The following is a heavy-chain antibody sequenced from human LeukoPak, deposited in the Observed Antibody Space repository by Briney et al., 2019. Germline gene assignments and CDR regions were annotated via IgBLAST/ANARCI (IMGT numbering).Heavy chain of an antibody. Sequence: GGSLRLSCAASGFTFSDYYMSWIRQAPGKGLEWVSYISNSGSTTDYPDSVKGRFTISRDNARNSPHLQMDSLRADDTAVYYCARDPQQVNHYYYGMDVWGQGTTVIVSS. CDR2: ISNSGSTT. D-gene: IGHD6-13*01. CDR1: GFTFSDYY. J-gene: IGHJ6*02. V-gene: IGHV3-11*01. CDR3: ARDPQQVNHYYYGMDV.